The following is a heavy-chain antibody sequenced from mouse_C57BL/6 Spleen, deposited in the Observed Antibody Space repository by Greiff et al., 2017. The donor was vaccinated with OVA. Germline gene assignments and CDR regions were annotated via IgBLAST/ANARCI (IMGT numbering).Heavy chain of an antibody. CDR3: ASVIYDGYYSFAC. CDR2: IDPSDSYT. Sequence: QVQLQQPGAELVKPGASVKLSCKASGYTFTSYWMQWVKQRPGQGLEWIGEIDPSDSYTNYNQKFKGKATLTVDTSSSTAYMQLSSLTSEDSAFYYCASVIYDGYYSFACWGQGTLVTVSA. D-gene: IGHD2-3*01. V-gene: IGHV1-50*01. CDR1: GYTFTSYW. J-gene: IGHJ3*01.